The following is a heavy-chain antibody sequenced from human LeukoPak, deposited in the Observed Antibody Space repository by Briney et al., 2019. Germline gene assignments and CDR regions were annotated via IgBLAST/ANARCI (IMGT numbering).Heavy chain of an antibody. D-gene: IGHD3-22*01. CDR2: IKYDGTHK. CDR1: GFSFSSYW. Sequence: GGSLRLSCVASGFSFSSYWMAWVRQAPGKGLEWVANIKYDGTHKFYADSVKGRFTISRDNAKNSLFLEMNGLRADDTAVYFCASSHDSSGDDWGQGTLVTVSS. V-gene: IGHV3-7*01. CDR3: ASSHDSSGDD. J-gene: IGHJ4*02.